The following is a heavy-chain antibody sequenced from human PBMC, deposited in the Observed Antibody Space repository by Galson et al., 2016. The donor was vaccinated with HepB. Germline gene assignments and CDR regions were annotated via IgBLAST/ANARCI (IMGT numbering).Heavy chain of an antibody. Sequence: CAISGDSVYNNGAAWVWIRQSPSRGLEWLGRTFYRSTWENHYTGSVRNRITISPDTSRNQFSLHLNSVTPDDTAVYYCARAVMLGRGMDVWGKGTTVTVSS. D-gene: IGHD3-10*01. CDR2: TFYRSTWEN. V-gene: IGHV6-1*01. J-gene: IGHJ6*03. CDR1: GDSVYNNGAA. CDR3: ARAVMLGRGMDV.